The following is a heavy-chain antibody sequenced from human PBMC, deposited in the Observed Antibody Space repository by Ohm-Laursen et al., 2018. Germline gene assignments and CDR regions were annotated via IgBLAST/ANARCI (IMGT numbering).Heavy chain of an antibody. CDR3: ARVSRGTLQSP. V-gene: IGHV3-11*01. Sequence: SLRLSCTDSGFTFSDYYMSWIRQAPGKGLEWVSYISSSGSTIYYADSVKGRFTISRDNAKNSLYLQMNSLRAEDTAVYYCARVSRGTLQSPWGQGTLVTVSS. D-gene: IGHD5-24*01. CDR1: GFTFSDYY. J-gene: IGHJ5*02. CDR2: ISSSGSTI.